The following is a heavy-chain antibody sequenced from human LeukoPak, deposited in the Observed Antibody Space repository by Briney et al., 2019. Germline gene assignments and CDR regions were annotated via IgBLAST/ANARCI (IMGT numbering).Heavy chain of an antibody. V-gene: IGHV4-34*01. CDR3: ARGRGIAAAGTRNKLFDY. D-gene: IGHD6-13*01. J-gene: IGHJ4*02. CDR2: INHSGST. CDR1: GGSFSGYY. Sequence: SETLSLTCAVYGGSFSGYYWSWIRQPPGKGLEWIGEINHSGSTNYNPSLKSRVTISVDMSKNQFSLKLSSVTAADTAVYYCARGRGIAAAGTRNKLFDYWGQGTLVTVSS.